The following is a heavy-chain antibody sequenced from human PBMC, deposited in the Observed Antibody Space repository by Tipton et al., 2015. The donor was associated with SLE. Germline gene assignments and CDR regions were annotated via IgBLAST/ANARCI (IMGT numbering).Heavy chain of an antibody. D-gene: IGHD1-20*01. V-gene: IGHV3-7*01. J-gene: IGHJ4*02. CDR3: ARDLTGPRSY. CDR2: IKEDGSEI. CDR1: GFTFSSYW. Sequence: SLRLSCAASGFTFSSYWMTWVRQAPRKGLEWGANIKEDGSEIYYVDSVKGRFTISRDNAKNSLYLQMNSLRAEDTAVYYCARDLTGPRSYWGLGTLVTVSS.